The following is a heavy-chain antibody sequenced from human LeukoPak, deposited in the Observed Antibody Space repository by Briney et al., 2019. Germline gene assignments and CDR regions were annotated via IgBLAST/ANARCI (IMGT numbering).Heavy chain of an antibody. Sequence: SETLSLTCTVSGGSISSYYWSWIRQPPGKGLEWIGYIYYSGSTNYNPSLKSRVTISVDTSKNQFSLKLSSVTAADTAVYYCARGLVYYYGSGSYYLGYWGQGTLVTVSS. J-gene: IGHJ4*02. D-gene: IGHD3-10*01. CDR3: ARGLVYYYGSGSYYLGY. CDR2: IYYSGST. CDR1: GGSISSYY. V-gene: IGHV4-59*01.